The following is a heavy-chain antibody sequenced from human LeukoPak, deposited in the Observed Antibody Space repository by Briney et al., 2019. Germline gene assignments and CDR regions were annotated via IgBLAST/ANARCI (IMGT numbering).Heavy chain of an antibody. V-gene: IGHV4-59*12. CDR1: GGSISSYY. D-gene: IGHD3-10*01. CDR2: IYYSGST. Sequence: SETLSLTCTVSGGSISSYYWSWIRQPPGKGLEWIGYIYYSGSTNYNPSLKSRVTISVDTSKNQFSLKLSSVTAADTAVYYCARGPRVGYYYGSGRPTPFDYWGQGTLVTVSS. J-gene: IGHJ4*02. CDR3: ARGPRVGYYYGSGRPTPFDY.